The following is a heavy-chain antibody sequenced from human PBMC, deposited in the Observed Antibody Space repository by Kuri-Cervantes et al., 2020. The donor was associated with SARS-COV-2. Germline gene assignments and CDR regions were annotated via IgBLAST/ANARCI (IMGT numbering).Heavy chain of an antibody. CDR3: LRDWYGVDF. J-gene: IGHJ6*02. V-gene: IGHV3-15*01. CDR1: GFTFSSYA. Sequence: GGSLRLSCAASGFTFSSYAMSWVRQAPGKGLEWVGFIKLESEGRATDYAAPVRGRFTISRDDSNNALYLQMNGLKTEDTAVYYCLRDWYGVDFWGQGTTVTVSS. D-gene: IGHD2-21*01. CDR2: IKLESEGRAT.